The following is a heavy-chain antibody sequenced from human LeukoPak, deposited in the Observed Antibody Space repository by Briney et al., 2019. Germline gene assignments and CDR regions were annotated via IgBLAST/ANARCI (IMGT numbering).Heavy chain of an antibody. CDR3: ATIDYGDSRLGMDV. CDR2: IYYSGST. J-gene: IGHJ6*02. CDR1: GGSISSGGYY. Sequence: PSETLSLTCTVSGGSISSGGYYWSWIRQHPGKGLEWIGYIYYSGSTNYNPSLKSRVTISVDTSKSQFSLKLSSVTAADTAVYYCATIDYGDSRLGMDVWGQGTTVTVSS. V-gene: IGHV4-61*08. D-gene: IGHD4-17*01.